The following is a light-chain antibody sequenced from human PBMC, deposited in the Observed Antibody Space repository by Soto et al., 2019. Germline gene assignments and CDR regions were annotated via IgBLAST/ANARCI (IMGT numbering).Light chain of an antibody. CDR1: QSVSSN. V-gene: IGKV3-15*01. CDR3: QQYNNWPRT. CDR2: GAS. J-gene: IGKJ1*01. Sequence: EIVMTQYPAPLSVSPGERATLSCRASQSVSSNLAWYQQKPGQAPRLLIYGASTRATGIPARFSGSGSGTEFTLTISSLQSEDFAVYYCQQYNNWPRTFGQGTKVDIK.